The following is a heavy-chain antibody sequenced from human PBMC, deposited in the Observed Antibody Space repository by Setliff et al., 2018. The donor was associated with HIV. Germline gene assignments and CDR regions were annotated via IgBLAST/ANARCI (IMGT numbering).Heavy chain of an antibody. CDR3: ARVGFSSRHTGDFFDS. V-gene: IGHV1-69*13. CDR1: GGTFTNHG. D-gene: IGHD5-18*01. J-gene: IGHJ4*02. CDR2: VIPMFGPA. Sequence: SVKVSCKASGGTFTNHGIGWVRQAPGRRLEWLGGVIPMFGPAHYAQKFQGRVTITADESTTTAYMELNSLTSEDTALYYCARVGFSSRHTGDFFDSWGQGTLVTVSS.